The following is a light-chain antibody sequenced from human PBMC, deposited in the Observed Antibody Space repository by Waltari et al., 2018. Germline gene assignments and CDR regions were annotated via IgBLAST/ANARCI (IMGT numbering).Light chain of an antibody. CDR1: QYLKNH. CDR2: GAS. CDR3: QQYDGYPFT. Sequence: DIQMTQSPSSLSASVGDRVTITSRASQYLKNHLAWFQQRPGKAPKSLIYGASTLQSGVPSKFSGSGSGTHFTLTITDLQPDDFATYFCQQYDGYPFTFGPGTTVDVK. V-gene: IGKV1-16*02. J-gene: IGKJ3*01.